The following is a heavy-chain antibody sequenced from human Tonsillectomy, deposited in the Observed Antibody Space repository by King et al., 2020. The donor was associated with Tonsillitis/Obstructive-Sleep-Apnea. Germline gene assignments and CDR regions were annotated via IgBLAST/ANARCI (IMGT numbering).Heavy chain of an antibody. D-gene: IGHD5-12*01. Sequence: QLVQSGAEVKKPGSSVKVSCKASGGTFSSYAISWVRQAPGQGLECMGGIIPILGIANYAQKFQGRVTITADKSTSTAYMELSSLRSEDTAVYSCATSGYDSPYYSYYGMDVWGQGTTVTVSS. CDR3: ATSGYDSPYYSYYGMDV. V-gene: IGHV1-69*10. J-gene: IGHJ6*02. CDR2: IIPILGIA. CDR1: GGTFSSYA.